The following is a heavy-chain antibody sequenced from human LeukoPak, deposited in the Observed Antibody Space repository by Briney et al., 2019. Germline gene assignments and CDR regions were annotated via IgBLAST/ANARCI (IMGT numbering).Heavy chain of an antibody. CDR2: ISATGTHT. CDR1: GFTFSDDY. V-gene: IGHV3-11*06. Sequence: GGSLRVSCAASGFTFSDDYITWIRRAPGKGLEWVSHISATGTHTHYADSVKGRFTISRDNAKNSLYLQMTSLRADDTAVYYCARVKGSYATDYWGQGTLVTASS. J-gene: IGHJ4*02. D-gene: IGHD5-18*01. CDR3: ARVKGSYATDY.